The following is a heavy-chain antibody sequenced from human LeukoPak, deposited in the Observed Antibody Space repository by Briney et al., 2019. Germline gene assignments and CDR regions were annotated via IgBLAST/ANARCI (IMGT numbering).Heavy chain of an antibody. CDR3: AKEGYYDSSGAFDS. CDR2: ITGSGGRT. J-gene: IGHJ4*02. CDR1: GFTFSTYA. D-gene: IGHD3-22*01. Sequence: GGSLRLSCAASGFTFSTYAMNWVRQAPGKGLEWVSDITGSGGRTFYADSVKGRFTISRDNSKNTLYLQMNSLRAEDTAIYYCAKEGYYDSSGAFDSWGQGTLVTGSS. V-gene: IGHV3-23*01.